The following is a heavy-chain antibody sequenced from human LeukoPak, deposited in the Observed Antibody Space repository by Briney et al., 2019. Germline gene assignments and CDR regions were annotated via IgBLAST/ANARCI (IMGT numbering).Heavy chain of an antibody. CDR1: GSTFTSHG. J-gene: IGHJ5*02. CDR3: ARRLSFSYTWFDP. V-gene: IGHV1-18*01. CDR2: ISGYNDET. Sequence: AAVKVSLKTSGSTFTSHGISLVRQAPAQGLEWVGWISGYNDETSYAQNFHGRATMNTDTSTSTVYMELRSLRSDDTAVYYCARRLSFSYTWFDPWGQGTLVAVSS. D-gene: IGHD2/OR15-2a*01.